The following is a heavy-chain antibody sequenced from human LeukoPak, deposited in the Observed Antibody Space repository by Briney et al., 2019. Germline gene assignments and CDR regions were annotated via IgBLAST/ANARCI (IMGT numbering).Heavy chain of an antibody. CDR1: GNTFSSYD. CDR2: MNPNSGNT. CDR3: ARGRRDIVVVVAAVDAFDI. D-gene: IGHD2-15*01. Sequence: ASVKVSCKASGNTFSSYDINWVRQATGQGLEWLGWMNPNSGNTGYAQKFQGRVTITRNTSISTAYMELSSLRSEDTAVYYCARGRRDIVVVVAAVDAFDIWGQGTMVTVSS. V-gene: IGHV1-8*01. J-gene: IGHJ3*02.